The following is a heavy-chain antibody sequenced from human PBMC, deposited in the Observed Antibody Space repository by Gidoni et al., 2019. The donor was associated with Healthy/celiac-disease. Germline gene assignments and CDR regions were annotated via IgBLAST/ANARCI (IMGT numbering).Heavy chain of an antibody. CDR2: IGGSGVST. CDR3: VKGYGDPGTYFDD. D-gene: IGHD4-17*01. V-gene: IGHV3-23*01. Sequence: EVPLLESGGGLVRPGGSLRLSCAASGFTFINYAMNWVRQAPGKGLEWVSGIGGSGVSTYYADSVKGHFTISRDNSKNTLYLHMTSLRAEDTAVYYCVKGYGDPGTYFDDWGQGTLVTVSS. J-gene: IGHJ4*02. CDR1: GFTFINYA.